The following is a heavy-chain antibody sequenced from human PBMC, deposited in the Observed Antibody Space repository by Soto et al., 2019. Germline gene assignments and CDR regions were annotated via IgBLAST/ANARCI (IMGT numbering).Heavy chain of an antibody. CDR1: GGSFSGWY. V-gene: IGHV4-34*01. Sequence: QVHLQQWGVGLLKPSETLSLTCAVFGGSFSGWYWSWIRQPPGEGLEWIGEISHDGVSNYNPSLKSRVTISIDTSKKQFSLNLNSMTAADTAVYYCARGRQNDYWGQGTRVTVSS. J-gene: IGHJ4*02. CDR3: ARGRQNDY. CDR2: ISHDGVS.